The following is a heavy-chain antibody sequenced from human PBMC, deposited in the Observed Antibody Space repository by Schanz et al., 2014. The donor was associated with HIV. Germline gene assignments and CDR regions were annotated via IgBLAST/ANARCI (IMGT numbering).Heavy chain of an antibody. CDR2: IIPIYGTT. J-gene: IGHJ4*02. Sequence: QVQLVQSGAEVKKPGASVKVSCKASGYTFTSFGVTWVRQAPGQGLEWMGGIIPIYGTTNDAQKFQGRVTMTTDASTATVHMELRSLRSEDTAVYYCARDSAKAVAGLVGEAGFDYWGQGTLVTVSS. V-gene: IGHV1-18*01. CDR3: ARDSAKAVAGLVGEAGFDY. CDR1: GYTFTSFG. D-gene: IGHD6-19*01.